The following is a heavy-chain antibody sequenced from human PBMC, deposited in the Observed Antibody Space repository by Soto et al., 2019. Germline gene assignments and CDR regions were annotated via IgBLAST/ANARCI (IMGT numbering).Heavy chain of an antibody. CDR1: GGSFSGYY. CDR2: INHSGST. CDR3: ARGADCSSTSCYAFSWWFDP. D-gene: IGHD2-2*01. V-gene: IGHV4-34*01. J-gene: IGHJ5*02. Sequence: SETLSLTCAVYGGSFSGYYWSWIRQPPGKGLEWIGEINHSGSTNYNPSLKSRVTISVDTSKNQFSLKLSSVTAADTAVYYCARGADCSSTSCYAFSWWFDPWGQGTLVTVSS.